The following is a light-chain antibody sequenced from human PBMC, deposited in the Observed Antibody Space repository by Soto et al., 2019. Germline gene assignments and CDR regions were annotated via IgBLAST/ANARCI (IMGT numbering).Light chain of an antibody. CDR3: YSFTSSNTYV. CDR2: EVS. Sequence: QSVLTQPPSVSGSPGQSVTISCTGTSSDVGSYNRVSWYQQPPGTATKVTIYEVSNRPSGVSDRFSGSKSGNTASLTIFGLQPEDEADYYCYSFTSSNTYVFGTGTKVTV. CDR1: SSDVGSYNR. J-gene: IGLJ1*01. V-gene: IGLV2-18*02.